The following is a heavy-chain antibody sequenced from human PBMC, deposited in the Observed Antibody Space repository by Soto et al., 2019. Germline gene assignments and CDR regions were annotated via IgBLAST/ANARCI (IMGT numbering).Heavy chain of an antibody. CDR3: AMEYCSSTSCYRDY. Sequence: ASVKVSCKASGYTFTSYYIYWVRQAPGQGLEWMGIINPSGGSTNYAQKFQGRVTMTTDTSTSTAYMELSSLRSEDTAVYYCAMEYCSSTSCYRDYWGQGTLVTVSS. V-gene: IGHV1-46*01. CDR1: GYTFTSYY. J-gene: IGHJ4*02. D-gene: IGHD2-2*02. CDR2: INPSGGST.